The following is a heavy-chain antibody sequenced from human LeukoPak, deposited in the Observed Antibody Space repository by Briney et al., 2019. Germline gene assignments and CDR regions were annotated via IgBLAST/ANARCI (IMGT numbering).Heavy chain of an antibody. Sequence: SSETLSLTCSVSDDSITMYYWTWIRQPPGKGLEWIGYVDHTGSTNFNPSLNGRVSISRDTTKNLFSLRLRSVTAADTAVYFCARGRVSSSTWYSTYYYYFYMDVWGKGTTVTVSS. CDR1: DDSITMYY. CDR3: ARGRVSSSTWYSTYYYYFYMDV. CDR2: VDHTGST. V-gene: IGHV4-59*01. J-gene: IGHJ6*03. D-gene: IGHD1-1*01.